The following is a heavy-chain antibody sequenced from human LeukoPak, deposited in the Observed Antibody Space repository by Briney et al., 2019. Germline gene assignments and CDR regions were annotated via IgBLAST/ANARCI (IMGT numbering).Heavy chain of an antibody. V-gene: IGHV3-13*01. J-gene: IGHJ4*02. CDR1: GFTFSRYD. D-gene: IGHD6-19*01. CDR3: AGAGSETQWRAFDF. Sequence: GGSLRLSCAASGFTFSRYDMHWFRQATGKGLEWVSGIGTAGDTYYAGSVKGRFTISRENAKNSLYLQMNSLTAGDTAVYYCAGAGSETQWRAFDFWGQGALVTVSS. CDR2: IGTAGDT.